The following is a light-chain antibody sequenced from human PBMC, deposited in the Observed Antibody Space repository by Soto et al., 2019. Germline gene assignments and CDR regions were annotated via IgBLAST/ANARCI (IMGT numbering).Light chain of an antibody. CDR1: NIGNKR. Sequence: SYELPQPPSVSVAPEKTATITCGGTNIGNKRVHWYRQKPGQAPVLLISYDSDRPSGIPERFSGSNSENTATLTISRVEAGDEADYYCQVWDIMTDDYVFGSGTKVTVL. V-gene: IGLV3-21*04. CDR2: YDS. J-gene: IGLJ1*01. CDR3: QVWDIMTDDYV.